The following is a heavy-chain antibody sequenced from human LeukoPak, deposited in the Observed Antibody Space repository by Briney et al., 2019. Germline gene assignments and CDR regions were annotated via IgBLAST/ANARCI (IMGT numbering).Heavy chain of an antibody. CDR3: AGVFSGRRPFEL. Sequence: SETLSLTCTVSGGSINDYYWNWLRQPPGKGLEWIGFIYCRGTTNNNPSLKSRVTTSIDTSKKQFSLNLSSVTAADTAIYYCAGVFSGRRPFELWGQGILVTVSS. CDR2: IYCRGTT. CDR1: GGSINDYY. D-gene: IGHD3-10*01. V-gene: IGHV4-59*03. J-gene: IGHJ4*02.